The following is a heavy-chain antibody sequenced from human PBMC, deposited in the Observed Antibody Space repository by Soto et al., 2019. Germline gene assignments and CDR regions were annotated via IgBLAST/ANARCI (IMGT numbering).Heavy chain of an antibody. V-gene: IGHV4-61*01. CDR3: ARGATVTQYDY. CDR1: GVSVSSGSFY. CDR2: ISYSGTT. J-gene: IGHJ4*02. D-gene: IGHD4-17*01. Sequence: QVQLQESGPGLVKPSETLSLTCTVSGVSVSSGSFYWAWIRQPPGKGLEWIGFISYSGTTNNNPALQSRVTISVDTSRSQISLMVRSLTAADTALYYCARGATVTQYDYWGQGTLVTVSS.